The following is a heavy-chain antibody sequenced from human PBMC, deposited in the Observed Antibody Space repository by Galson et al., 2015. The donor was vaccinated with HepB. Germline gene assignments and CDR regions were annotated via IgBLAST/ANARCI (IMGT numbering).Heavy chain of an antibody. Sequence: SVKVSCKASGYIFTSGDFNWVRQATGQGLEWMEWINSNSGNTGFAQKFQGRVTLTRDTSISSAYMELSSLTFDDTAVYYCQFRGSSWRGFDLWGQGTLVTVSS. D-gene: IGHD6-13*01. J-gene: IGHJ4*02. V-gene: IGHV1-8*01. CDR2: INSNSGNT. CDR1: GYIFTSGD. CDR3: QFRGSSWRGFDL.